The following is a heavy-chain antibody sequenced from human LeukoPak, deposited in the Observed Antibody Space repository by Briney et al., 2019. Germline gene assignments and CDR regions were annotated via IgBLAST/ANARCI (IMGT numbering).Heavy chain of an antibody. CDR2: IYSGGST. CDR1: GGSIRDTTYY. J-gene: IGHJ4*02. Sequence: ETLSLTCTVSGGSIRDTTYYWGWIRQPPGKGLEWVSLIYSGGSTYYADSVKGRFTISRDNSKNTLYLQMNSLRAEDTAVYYCVRALYDGSGYYSHFDYWGQGTLVTVSS. CDR3: VRALYDGSGYYSHFDY. V-gene: IGHV3-66*01. D-gene: IGHD3-22*01.